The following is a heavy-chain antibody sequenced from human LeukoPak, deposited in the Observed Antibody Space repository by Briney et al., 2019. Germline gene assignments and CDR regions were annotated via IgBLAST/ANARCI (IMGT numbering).Heavy chain of an antibody. Sequence: ASVKVSCKASGYTFTSYDINWVRQATGQGLEWMGWMNPNSGNTGYAQKFQGRVTMTRNTSISTAHMELSSLRSEDTAVYYCARWVIDHSGWIYYYYGMDVWGQGTTVTVSS. V-gene: IGHV1-8*01. CDR2: MNPNSGNT. J-gene: IGHJ6*02. D-gene: IGHD6-19*01. CDR1: GYTFTSYD. CDR3: ARWVIDHSGWIYYYYGMDV.